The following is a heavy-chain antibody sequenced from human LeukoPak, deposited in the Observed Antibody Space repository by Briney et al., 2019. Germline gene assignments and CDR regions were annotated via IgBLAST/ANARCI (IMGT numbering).Heavy chain of an antibody. CDR1: GFIFSTYA. D-gene: IGHD1-1*01. J-gene: IGHJ4*02. V-gene: IGHV3-23*01. CDR3: AKDRPKYYQSDGSYYKRNGDY. Sequence: GGSLRLSCAASGFIFSTYAMSWVRQAPGKGLEWVSSISSSGEFTYYVDSAKGRFTISRDNSKNTLYLLLTSLTAEDTAVYYCAKDRPKYYQSDGSYYKRNGDYWGQGTLVTVSS. CDR2: ISSSGEFT.